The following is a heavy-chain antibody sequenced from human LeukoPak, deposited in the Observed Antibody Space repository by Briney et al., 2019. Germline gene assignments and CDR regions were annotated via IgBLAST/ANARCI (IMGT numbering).Heavy chain of an antibody. D-gene: IGHD3-10*01. J-gene: IGHJ4*02. V-gene: IGHV3-23*01. CDR1: GFTFSSFA. CDR3: AKDRPGSYKH. CDR2: ISGSGGST. Sequence: GGSLRLSCAASGFTFSSFAMSWVRQAPGKGLEWVSVISGSGGSTYYADSVKGRFIISRDNSKNTLYLQLNSLRAEDTAVYYCAKDRPGSYKHWGQGTQVAVSS.